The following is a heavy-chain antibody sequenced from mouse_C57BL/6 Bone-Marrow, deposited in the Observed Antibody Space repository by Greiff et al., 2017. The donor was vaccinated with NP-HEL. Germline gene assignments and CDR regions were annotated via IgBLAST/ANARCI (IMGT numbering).Heavy chain of an antibody. CDR2: ISSGGSYT. CDR3: ARHGLYYYGSSPYFDV. Sequence: EVKVVESGGDLVKPGGSLKLSCAASGFTFSSYGMSWVRQTPDKRLEWVATISSGGSYTYYPDSVKGRFTISRDNAKNTLYLQMSSLKSEDTAMYYCARHGLYYYGSSPYFDVWGTGTTVTVSS. V-gene: IGHV5-6*01. D-gene: IGHD1-1*01. J-gene: IGHJ1*03. CDR1: GFTFSSYG.